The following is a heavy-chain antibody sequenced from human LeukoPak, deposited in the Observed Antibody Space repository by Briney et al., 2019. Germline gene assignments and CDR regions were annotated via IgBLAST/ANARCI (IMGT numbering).Heavy chain of an antibody. J-gene: IGHJ5*02. V-gene: IGHV4-34*01. CDR2: INHSGST. CDR3: ARRRSLTMSP. CDR1: GGSFSGYY. D-gene: IGHD4/OR15-4a*01. Sequence: PSETLSLTCAVYGGSFSGYYWSWIRQPPGKGLEWIGEINHSGSTNYNPSLKSRVTISVDTSKNQFSLKLSSVTAADTAVYYCARRRSLTMSPWGQGTLVTVSS.